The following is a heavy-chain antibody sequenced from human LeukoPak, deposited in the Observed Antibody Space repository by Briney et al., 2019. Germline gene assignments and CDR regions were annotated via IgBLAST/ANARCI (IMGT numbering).Heavy chain of an antibody. V-gene: IGHV4-59*01. Sequence: SETLSLTCTVSGGSISSYYWSWIRQPPGKGLEWIGYIYYSGSTNYNPSLKGRVTISVDTSKNQFSLKLSSVTAAGTAVYYCARGGIQLWFDAFDIWGQGTMVTVSS. CDR2: IYYSGST. D-gene: IGHD5-18*01. CDR1: GGSISSYY. CDR3: ARGGIQLWFDAFDI. J-gene: IGHJ3*02.